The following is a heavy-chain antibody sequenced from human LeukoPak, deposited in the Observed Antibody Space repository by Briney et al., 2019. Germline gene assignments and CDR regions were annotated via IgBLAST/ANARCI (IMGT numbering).Heavy chain of an antibody. CDR1: GGSISSSSYY. J-gene: IGHJ4*02. D-gene: IGHD6-19*01. Sequence: PSETLSLTCTVSGGSISSSSYYWGWIRQPPGKGLEWIGSIYYSGSTYYNPSLKSRVTISVDTSKNLFSLKLSSVTAADTAVYYCARREQWLVLVRWGQGTLVTVSS. V-gene: IGHV4-39*01. CDR3: ARREQWLVLVR. CDR2: IYYSGST.